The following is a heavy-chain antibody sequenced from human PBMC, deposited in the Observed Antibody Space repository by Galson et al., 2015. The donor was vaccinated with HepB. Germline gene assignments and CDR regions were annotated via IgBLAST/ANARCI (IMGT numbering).Heavy chain of an antibody. V-gene: IGHV4-30-4*07. J-gene: IGHJ3*01. Sequence: TLSLTCAVPGGSITGGGYSWNWIRQPPGKRLESIGYIYYSGSTNYNPSLKSRVTISMDTSKNQFSLKLTSVTAADTAVYYCVRDFPHKYYYRSTDAFDVWGQGTMVTVSS. D-gene: IGHD3-10*01. CDR1: GGSITGGGYS. CDR3: VRDFPHKYYYRSTDAFDV. CDR2: IYYSGST.